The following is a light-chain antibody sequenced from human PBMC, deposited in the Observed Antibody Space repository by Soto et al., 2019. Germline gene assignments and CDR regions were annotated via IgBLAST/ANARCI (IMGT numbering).Light chain of an antibody. V-gene: IGKV3-20*01. Sequence: EIVLTQSPGTLSLSPGERVTLSCRASQSVSSIYLAWYQQKPGQAPRLLIYGASSRATGIPDRFSGSGSGTDFTLTISRLEPEDFAVYYCQKYGSSRWTFGQGTKVDI. CDR2: GAS. CDR1: QSVSSIY. CDR3: QKYGSSRWT. J-gene: IGKJ1*01.